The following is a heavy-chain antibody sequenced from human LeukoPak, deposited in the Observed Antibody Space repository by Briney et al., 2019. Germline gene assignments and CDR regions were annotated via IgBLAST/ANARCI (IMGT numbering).Heavy chain of an antibody. CDR3: ARDRIAVAGSYGKGVDY. V-gene: IGHV1-18*01. CDR1: GYTFTSYG. J-gene: IGHJ4*02. D-gene: IGHD6-19*01. Sequence: GASVKVSCKASGYTFTSYGISWVRQAPGQGLEWMGWINPYNGNTNYAQKLQDRVTMTTNTSTSTAYMELRSLRSDDTAVYYCARDRIAVAGSYGKGVDYWGQGTVVVVSS. CDR2: INPYNGNT.